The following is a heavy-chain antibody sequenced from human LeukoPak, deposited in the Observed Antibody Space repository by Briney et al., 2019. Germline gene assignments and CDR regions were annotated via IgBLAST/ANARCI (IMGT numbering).Heavy chain of an antibody. CDR1: GFTFSSYE. CDR3: ARDPRGWYNGLDP. J-gene: IGHJ5*02. CDR2: IRGGGNIK. D-gene: IGHD6-19*01. V-gene: IGHV3-48*03. Sequence: GGSLRLSCAASGFTFSSYEMNWVRQAPGKVLEWISYIRGGGNIKNYADSVRGRFTISRDNAKNTMYLQMNSLRAEDTAVYYCARDPRGWYNGLDPWGQGTLVIVSS.